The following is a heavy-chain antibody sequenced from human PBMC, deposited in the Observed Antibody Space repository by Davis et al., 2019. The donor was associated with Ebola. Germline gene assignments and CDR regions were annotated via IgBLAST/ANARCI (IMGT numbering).Heavy chain of an antibody. D-gene: IGHD3-10*01. CDR3: AADDSDALLWFGELSC. Sequence: GESLKISCAASGFTFSSFPVSWVRQAPGKGLEWVSAISDSGDSTYYADSVKGRFAISRDNSKNTVYLQMNSLRSEDTAVYYCAADDSDALLWFGELSCWGQGTLVTVSS. CDR2: ISDSGDST. J-gene: IGHJ4*02. V-gene: IGHV3-23*01. CDR1: GFTFSSFP.